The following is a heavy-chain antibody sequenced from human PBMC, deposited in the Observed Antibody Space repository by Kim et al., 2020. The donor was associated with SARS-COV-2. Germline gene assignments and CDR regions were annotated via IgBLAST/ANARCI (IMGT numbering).Heavy chain of an antibody. CDR1: GFTFSGSA. J-gene: IGHJ4*02. V-gene: IGHV3-73*01. CDR3: TRLGDSSGYGTY. D-gene: IGHD3-22*01. CDR2: IRSKANSYAT. Sequence: GGSLRLSCAASGFTFSGSAMHWVRQASGKGLEWVGRIRSKANSYATAYAASVKGRFTISRDDSKNTAYLQMNSLKTEDTAVYYCTRLGDSSGYGTYWGQGTLVTVSS.